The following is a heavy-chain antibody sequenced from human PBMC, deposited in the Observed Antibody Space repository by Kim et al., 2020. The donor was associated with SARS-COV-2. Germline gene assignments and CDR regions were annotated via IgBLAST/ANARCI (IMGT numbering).Heavy chain of an antibody. J-gene: IGHJ4*02. V-gene: IGHV3-33*06. D-gene: IGHD6-19*01. CDR3: AKEHSGWSPHFDY. CDR2: IWYDGSNK. Sequence: GGSLRLSCAASGFTFSSYGMHWVRQAPGKWLEWVAVIWYDGSNKYYADSVKGRFTISRDNSKNTLYLQMNSLRAEDKAVYYFAKEHSGWSPHFDYWGQGTLVTVSS. CDR1: GFTFSSYG.